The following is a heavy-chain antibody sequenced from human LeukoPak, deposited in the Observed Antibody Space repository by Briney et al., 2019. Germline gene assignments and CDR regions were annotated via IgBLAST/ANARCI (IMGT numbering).Heavy chain of an antibody. J-gene: IGHJ5*02. CDR3: VLTRT. CDR2: FVPKDGET. V-gene: IGHV1-69-2*01. Sequence: GASVKVSFKTSVYTFTDYYVHWVRQAPGKGREFIGLFVPKDGETIYAEKFQGRVTMTADMSTTTAYMELSSLTSGDTAVYYCVLTRTWGQGTLVTVSS. D-gene: IGHD3-9*01. CDR1: VYTFTDYY.